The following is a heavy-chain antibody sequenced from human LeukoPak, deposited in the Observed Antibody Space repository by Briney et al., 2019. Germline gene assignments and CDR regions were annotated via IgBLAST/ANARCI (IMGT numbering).Heavy chain of an antibody. J-gene: IGHJ4*02. V-gene: IGHV4-59*12. D-gene: IGHD2-15*01. Sequence: SETLSLTCTVSGGSISSYYWSWIRQPPGKGLEWIGYIYYSGSTNYNPSLKSRVTISVDKSKNQFSLKLSSVTAADTAVYYCARVQGYCSGGSCYPASFDYWGQGTLVTVSS. CDR1: GGSISSYY. CDR2: IYYSGST. CDR3: ARVQGYCSGGSCYPASFDY.